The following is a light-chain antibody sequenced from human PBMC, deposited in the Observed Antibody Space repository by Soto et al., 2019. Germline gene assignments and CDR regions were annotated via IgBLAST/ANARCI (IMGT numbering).Light chain of an antibody. CDR3: CSYAGNSEV. J-gene: IGLJ1*01. Sequence: QSALTQPASVSGSPGQSITISCTGTSGDVGGYNLVSWYQQHPGKAPKLMIYEVTERPSGVSNRFSGSKSGNTASLTISGLQPDDEADYYCCSYAGNSEVFGTGTKVTVL. CDR1: SGDVGGYNL. CDR2: EVT. V-gene: IGLV2-23*02.